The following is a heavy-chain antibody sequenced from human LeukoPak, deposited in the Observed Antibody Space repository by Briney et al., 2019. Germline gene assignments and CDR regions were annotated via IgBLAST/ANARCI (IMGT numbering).Heavy chain of an antibody. D-gene: IGHD2-2*01. CDR2: ISGGGGST. J-gene: IGHJ5*02. CDR3: AKGGYCSSTSCYVGWFDP. CDR1: GFTFSAYG. V-gene: IGHV3-23*01. Sequence: GRSLRLSCVASGFTFSAYGMYWIRQAPGKGLEWVSVISGGGGSTYYADSVKGRFTISRDNSKNTLFLQMNSLRAEDTAVYYCAKGGYCSSTSCYVGWFDPWGQGTLVTVSS.